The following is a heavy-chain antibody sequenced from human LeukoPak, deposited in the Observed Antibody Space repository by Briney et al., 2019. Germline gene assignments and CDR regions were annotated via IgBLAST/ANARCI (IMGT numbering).Heavy chain of an antibody. J-gene: IGHJ6*03. D-gene: IGHD5-18*01. CDR1: GGSFSGYY. CDR2: IYYSGST. Sequence: SETLSLTCAVYGGSFSGYYWSWIRQLPGKGLEWIGYIYYSGSTNYSPSLKSRVTISGDTSKNQFSLKLSSVTAADTAVYYCAREKVKTAMVTSPRKYFYYMDVWGKGTTVTVSS. CDR3: AREKVKTAMVTSPRKYFYYMDV. V-gene: IGHV4-59*01.